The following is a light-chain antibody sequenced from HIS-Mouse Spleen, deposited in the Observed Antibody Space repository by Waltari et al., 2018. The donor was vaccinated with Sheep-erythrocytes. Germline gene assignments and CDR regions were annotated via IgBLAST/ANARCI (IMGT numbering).Light chain of an antibody. CDR2: QDS. Sequence: SYELTQPPSVSVSPGQTASITCSGDKLGDKYACWYQQKPGQSPVLVIYQDSKRPSGIPGRFSGSNSGNTATLTIGGTQAMDEADYYCKAWDSSTAVFGGGTKLTVL. V-gene: IGLV3-1*01. CDR3: KAWDSSTAV. CDR1: KLGDKY. J-gene: IGLJ2*01.